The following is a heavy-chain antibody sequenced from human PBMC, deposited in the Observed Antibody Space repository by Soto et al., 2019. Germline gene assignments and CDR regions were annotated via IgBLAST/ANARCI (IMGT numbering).Heavy chain of an antibody. CDR1: GGSISSGGYY. Sequence: QVQLQESGPGLVKPSQTLSLTCTVSGGSISSGGYYWSWIRQLPGKGLEWIGYIYDSESTYYNPSLKSRVTISPDTSKNQFSLKLISVTAADTAVYYCARDYGFRWAGTFDIWGQGTMVTVSS. D-gene: IGHD2-2*03. CDR2: IYDSEST. J-gene: IGHJ3*02. CDR3: ARDYGFRWAGTFDI. V-gene: IGHV4-31*03.